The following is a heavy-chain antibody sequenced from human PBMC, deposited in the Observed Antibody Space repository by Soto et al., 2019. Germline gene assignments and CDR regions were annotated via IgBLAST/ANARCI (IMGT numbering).Heavy chain of an antibody. J-gene: IGHJ6*03. Sequence: QVQLVESGGGVVQPGRSLRLSCAASGFTFSSYGMHWVRQAPGKGLEWVAVIWYDGSNKYYADSVKGRFTLSRDNSKNTLYLQMNSLRAEDTAVYYCARARPLRLYYYYYMEVWGKGTTVTVSS. CDR3: ARARPLRLYYYYYMEV. CDR2: IWYDGSNK. CDR1: GFTFSSYG. V-gene: IGHV3-33*01. D-gene: IGHD5-12*01.